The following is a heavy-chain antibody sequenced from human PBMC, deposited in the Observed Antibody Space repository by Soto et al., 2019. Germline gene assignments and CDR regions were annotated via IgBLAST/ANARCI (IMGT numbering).Heavy chain of an antibody. J-gene: IGHJ4*02. CDR1: GGSLSSYY. CDR3: ARVYMVRGTIIRYFDY. CDR2: IYHSGST. V-gene: IGHV4-59*12. Sequence: SETLSLTCVVSGGSLSSYYLSWIRQPPGKGLEWIGKIYHSGSTNYNPSLKSRVTISVDKSKNQFSLKLSSVTAADTAVYYCARVYMVRGTIIRYFDYWGQGTLVTVSS. D-gene: IGHD3-10*01.